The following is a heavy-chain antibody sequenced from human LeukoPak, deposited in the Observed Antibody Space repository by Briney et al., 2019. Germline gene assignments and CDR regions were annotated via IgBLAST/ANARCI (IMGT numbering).Heavy chain of an antibody. V-gene: IGHV3-33*01. D-gene: IGHD1/OR15-1a*01. CDR3: ARSNNAFDY. J-gene: IGHJ4*02. Sequence: GGSLRLSCAASGFTFSTYGTNWVRQAPGKGLEWVAVIWHDGSEKYYADSVKDRFTISRDNSKNTLYLQMNSLRAEDTAVYFCARSNNAFDYWGQGSLVTVSS. CDR1: GFTFSTYG. CDR2: IWHDGSEK.